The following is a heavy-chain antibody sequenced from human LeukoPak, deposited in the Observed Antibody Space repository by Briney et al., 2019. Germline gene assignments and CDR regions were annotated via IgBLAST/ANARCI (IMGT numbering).Heavy chain of an antibody. CDR3: AGIDYDFWSGYGYFFDY. V-gene: IGHV1-2*02. CDR2: INPNSGGT. Sequence: ASVKVSCKASGYTFTGYYMHWVRQAPGQGLEWMGWINPNSGGTNYAQKFQGRVTMTRDTSISTAYMELSRLRSDDTAVYYCAGIDYDFWSGYGYFFDYWGQGTLVTVSS. J-gene: IGHJ4*02. D-gene: IGHD3-3*01. CDR1: GYTFTGYY.